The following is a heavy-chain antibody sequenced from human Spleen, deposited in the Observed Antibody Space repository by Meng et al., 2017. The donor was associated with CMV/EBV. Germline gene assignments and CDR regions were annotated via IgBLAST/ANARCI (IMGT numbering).Heavy chain of an antibody. CDR2: ISGSGGST. CDR1: GFTFSSYA. Sequence: CAASGFTFSSYAMSWVRQAPGKGLEWVSAISGSGGSTYHADSVKGRFTISRDNSKNTLYLQMNSLRAEDTAVYYCANPSPWGSRDHWGQGTLVTVSS. J-gene: IGHJ4*02. CDR3: ANPSPWGSRDH. V-gene: IGHV3-23*01. D-gene: IGHD7-27*01.